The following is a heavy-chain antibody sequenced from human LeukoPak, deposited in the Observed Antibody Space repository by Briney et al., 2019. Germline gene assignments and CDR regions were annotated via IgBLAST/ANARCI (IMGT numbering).Heavy chain of an antibody. Sequence: GGSLRLSRAASGFTFSSYSMNWVRQAPGKGLEWVSSISSSSSSYIYYADSVKGRFTISRDNAKNSLYLQMNSLRAEDTAVYYCARYGNGEWLAHYAFDVWGQGTTVTVAS. CDR3: ARYGNGEWLAHYAFDV. J-gene: IGHJ3*01. CDR2: ISSSSSSYI. CDR1: GFTFSSYS. V-gene: IGHV3-21*01. D-gene: IGHD6-19*01.